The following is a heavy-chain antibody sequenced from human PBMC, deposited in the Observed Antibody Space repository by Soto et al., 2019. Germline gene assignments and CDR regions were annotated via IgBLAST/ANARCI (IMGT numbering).Heavy chain of an antibody. CDR2: IYYSGST. D-gene: IGHD3-3*01. CDR3: ARFRITIFGVVIIHYGMYV. J-gene: IGHJ6*02. CDR1: GGSISSGGYY. Sequence: QVQLQESGPGLVKPSQTLSLTCTVSGGSISSGGYYWSWIRQHPGKGLEWIGYIYYSGSTYYNPFLKSRVNISVDTSKNQFSLKLRSVTAADTAVYYCARFRITIFGVVIIHYGMYVWGQGTTVTVSS. V-gene: IGHV4-31*03.